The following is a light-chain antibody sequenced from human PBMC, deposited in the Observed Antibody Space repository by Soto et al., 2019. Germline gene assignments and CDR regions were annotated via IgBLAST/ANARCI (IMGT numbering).Light chain of an antibody. CDR1: SSDVGYYNS. CDR3: SSYPSSETHVL. V-gene: IGLV2-14*03. J-gene: IGLJ2*01. CDR2: DVY. Sequence: QPVLTQPASVSGSPGQSITISCTGTSSDVGYYNSVSWYQRHPGKVPKLMIYDVYSRPSGVSNRFSGSKSGNTASLTISGLQAEDEADYYCSSYPSSETHVLFGGGTQLTVL.